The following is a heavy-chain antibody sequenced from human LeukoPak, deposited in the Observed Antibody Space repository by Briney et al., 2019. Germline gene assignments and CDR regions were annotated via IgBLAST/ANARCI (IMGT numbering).Heavy chain of an antibody. CDR2: IYYGGSP. V-gene: IGHV4-39*02. Sequence: PSETLSLTCNVSGGSISTTSNSWGWAWIRQRPGKGLEWIGSIYYGGSPYYNSSLKSRVTISVDTSKNHFSLKVASLTAADTAVYYCVISGIVVVTAPAYFDYWGQGTLVTVSS. J-gene: IGHJ4*02. CDR1: GGSISTTSNS. D-gene: IGHD2-21*02. CDR3: VISGIVVVTAPAYFDY.